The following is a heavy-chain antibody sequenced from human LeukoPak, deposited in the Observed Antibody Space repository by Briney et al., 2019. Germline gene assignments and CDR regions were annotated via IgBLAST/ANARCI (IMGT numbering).Heavy chain of an antibody. CDR2: ISGSGGGT. J-gene: IGHJ4*02. D-gene: IGHD1-26*01. CDR1: GLTFSNYA. V-gene: IGHV3-23*01. Sequence: GGSLRLSCAASGLTFSNYAMNWVRQAPGKGLEWVSLISGSGGGTYYANSVKGRFTISRDNSKNTLYLQMDSLRTEDTAVYYCAKERATTTTFDYWGQGTLITVSS. CDR3: AKERATTTTFDY.